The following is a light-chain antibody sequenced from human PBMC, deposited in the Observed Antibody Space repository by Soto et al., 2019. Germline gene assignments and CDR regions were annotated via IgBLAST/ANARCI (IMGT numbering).Light chain of an antibody. J-gene: IGKJ2*02. CDR1: QRVDRY. CDR3: QQRAKWPST. CDR2: DAY. Sequence: EVVLTQSPDTLSLSPGETATLSCRASQRVDRYVAWYQQKRGQAPRLLIYDAYTRATGVAARFTGSGSATDFSLTITSLEPEDFAVYYCQQRAKWPSTFGPGTKVE. V-gene: IGKV3-11*01.